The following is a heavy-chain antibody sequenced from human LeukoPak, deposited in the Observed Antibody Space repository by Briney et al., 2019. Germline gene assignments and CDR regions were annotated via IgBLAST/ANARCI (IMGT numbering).Heavy chain of an antibody. J-gene: IGHJ4*02. V-gene: IGHV1-69*04. CDR3: ARDTGQYYFDS. Sequence: SVKVSCKASGGTFSSYAISWVRQAPGQGLEWMGRIIPILGIANYAQKFQGRVTITADKSTSTAYMELSSLRSEDTAVYYCARDTGQYYFDSWGQGTLVTVSS. D-gene: IGHD2-8*02. CDR2: IIPILGIA. CDR1: GGTFSSYA.